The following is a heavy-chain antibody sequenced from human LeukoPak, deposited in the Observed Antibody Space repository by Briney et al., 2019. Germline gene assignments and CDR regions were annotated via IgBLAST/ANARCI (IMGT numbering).Heavy chain of an antibody. D-gene: IGHD3-10*01. V-gene: IGHV4-39*01. CDR1: GGSVSRYY. J-gene: IGHJ4*02. CDR2: IYYSGST. CDR3: ARHPERFGEFYYFDY. Sequence: SETLSLTCTVSGGSVSRYYWSWIRQPPGKGLEWIGSIYYSGSTYYNPSLKSRVTISVDTSKNQFSLKLSSVTAADTAVYYCARHPERFGEFYYFDYWGQGTLVTVSS.